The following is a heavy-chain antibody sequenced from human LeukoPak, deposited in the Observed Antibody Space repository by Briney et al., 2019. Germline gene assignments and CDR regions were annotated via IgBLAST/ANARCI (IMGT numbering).Heavy chain of an antibody. CDR1: GGSIISYY. D-gene: IGHD6-13*01. CDR2: IYYSGST. Sequence: SETLSLTCTVSGGSIISYYWSWIRQPPGKGLEWIGYIYYSGSTNYNPSLKSRVTISVDTSKNQFSLKLSSVTAADTAVYHCARHAWQQLVDYWGQGTLVTVSS. CDR3: ARHAWQQLVDY. J-gene: IGHJ4*02. V-gene: IGHV4-59*08.